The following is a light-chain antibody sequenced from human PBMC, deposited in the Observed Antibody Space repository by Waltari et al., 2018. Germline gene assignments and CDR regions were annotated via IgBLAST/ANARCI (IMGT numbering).Light chain of an antibody. V-gene: IGKV1-39*01. CDR3: QQSYNSPVT. Sequence: QMTQSPSSPSASIGDRVTIKCRASQSINNLLNWYQQKPGRAPEVLIYGASTLQSGVPSRFSGSGSGTGFTLTINNLQPEDFATYYCQQSYNSPVTFGGGTKVEIK. CDR1: QSINNL. CDR2: GAS. J-gene: IGKJ4*01.